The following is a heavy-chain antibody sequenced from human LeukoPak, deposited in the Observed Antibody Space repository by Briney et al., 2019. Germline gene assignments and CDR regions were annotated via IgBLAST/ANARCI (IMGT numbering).Heavy chain of an antibody. CDR3: ARSPSSAWRSNDY. Sequence: ASVKVSCKASGYTFTSYDINWVRQATGQGLEWMGWMNPNSGNTGYAQKFQGRVTMTRSTSLSTAYMELSGLTSDDTAVYYCARSPSSAWRSNDYWGQGTLVTVSS. J-gene: IGHJ4*02. D-gene: IGHD6-19*01. CDR2: MNPNSGNT. CDR1: GYTFTSYD. V-gene: IGHV1-8*01.